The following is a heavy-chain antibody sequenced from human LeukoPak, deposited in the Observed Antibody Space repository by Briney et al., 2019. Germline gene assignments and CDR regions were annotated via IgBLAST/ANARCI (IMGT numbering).Heavy chain of an antibody. J-gene: IGHJ4*02. CDR1: GLTLSDHY. CDR2: TRNKVNGYTT. Sequence: GGSLRLSCAASGLTLSDHYMVWVRQAPGKGLEWVGRTRNKVNGYTTEYAASVKGRFTISRDDSKNSLYLQLSSLKTEDTAMYYCVRVRGSGWDQNYFDCWGQGTLVTVSS. V-gene: IGHV3-72*01. D-gene: IGHD6-19*01. CDR3: VRVRGSGWDQNYFDC.